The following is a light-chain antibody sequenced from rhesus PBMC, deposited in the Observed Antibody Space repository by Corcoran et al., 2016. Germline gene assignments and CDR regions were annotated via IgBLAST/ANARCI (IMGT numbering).Light chain of an antibody. CDR2: QAS. CDR3: LQSKNSPLYS. Sequence: DIVLTQSPASLAVSPGQRATITCRASESVSFFGINLIHWYQQKPGQPPQPLIYQASNKDTGVPARFSGRGSGSDFTLTINPVEADDAADDYCLQSKNSPLYSFGQGTKVEIK. CDR1: ESVSFFGINL. V-gene: IGKV7-13*01. J-gene: IGKJ2*01.